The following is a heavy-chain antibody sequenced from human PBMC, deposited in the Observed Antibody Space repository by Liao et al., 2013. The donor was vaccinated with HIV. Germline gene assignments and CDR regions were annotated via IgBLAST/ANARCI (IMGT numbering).Heavy chain of an antibody. Sequence: QVQIQEWGAGLLKPSETLSLTCDVFAGSFSAYSWSWIRRAPGKGLEWIGETNDRGITNYNLALKSRVTMSADTSKKQISLFLRSVTAADTAVYYCARAQANWGSFDAFDLWGQGTMVTVSS. J-gene: IGHJ3*01. CDR1: AGSFSAYS. V-gene: IGHV4-34*01. CDR3: ARAQANWGSFDAFDL. D-gene: IGHD7-27*01. CDR2: TNDRGIT.